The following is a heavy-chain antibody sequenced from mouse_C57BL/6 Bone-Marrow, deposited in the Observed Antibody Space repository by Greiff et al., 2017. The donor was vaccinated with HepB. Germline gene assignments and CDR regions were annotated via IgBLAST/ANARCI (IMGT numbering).Heavy chain of an antibody. Sequence: QVQLQQSGAELARPGASVKMSCKASGYTFTSYKMHWVKQRPGQGLEWIGYINPSSGYPKYNQKFTDMATLTADKSSSTAYMQLSSLTSEDTAVYYFASLLRPGYWGQGTTLTVSS. CDR1: GYTFTSYK. CDR2: INPSSGYP. V-gene: IGHV1-4*01. J-gene: IGHJ2*01. D-gene: IGHD2-12*01. CDR3: ASLLRPGY.